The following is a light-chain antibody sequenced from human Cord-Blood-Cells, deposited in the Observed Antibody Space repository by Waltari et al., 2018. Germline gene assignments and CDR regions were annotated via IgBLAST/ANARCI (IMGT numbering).Light chain of an antibody. Sequence: AIRMTQSPSSFSASTGDSVTITCRASQGISSYLAWYQQKPGKAPKLLIYASSTLQSGVPSRFSGSGSGTDFTLTISCLQSEDFATYYCQQYYSYPFTFSPGTKVDIK. CDR1: QGISSY. CDR2: ASS. V-gene: IGKV1-8*01. J-gene: IGKJ3*01. CDR3: QQYYSYPFT.